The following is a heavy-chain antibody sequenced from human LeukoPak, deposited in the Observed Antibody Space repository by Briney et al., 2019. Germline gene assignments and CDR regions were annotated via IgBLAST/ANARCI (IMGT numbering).Heavy chain of an antibody. D-gene: IGHD6-6*01. Sequence: PSETLSLTCIVSGGSISSYYWTWIRQPAGKGLEWIGRIYTSGSTNYNPSLKSRVTISVDTSKNQFSLKLSSVTAADTAVYYCARAIAARGKNWFDPWGQGTLVTVSS. CDR3: ARAIAARGKNWFDP. CDR1: GGSISSYY. J-gene: IGHJ5*02. CDR2: IYTSGST. V-gene: IGHV4-4*07.